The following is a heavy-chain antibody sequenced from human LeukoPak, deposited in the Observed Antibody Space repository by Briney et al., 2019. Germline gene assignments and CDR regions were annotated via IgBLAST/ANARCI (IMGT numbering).Heavy chain of an antibody. Sequence: ASVKVSCKASGYTFTDYYMHWVRQAPGQGLEWMGWINPNSGGTNYAQKFQGRVTMTRDTSISTAYMELSRLRSEDTAVYYCAREGQRTDRSYDAFDIWGQGTMVTVSS. CDR3: AREGQRTDRSYDAFDI. CDR1: GYTFTDYY. D-gene: IGHD1-26*01. CDR2: INPNSGGT. V-gene: IGHV1-2*02. J-gene: IGHJ3*02.